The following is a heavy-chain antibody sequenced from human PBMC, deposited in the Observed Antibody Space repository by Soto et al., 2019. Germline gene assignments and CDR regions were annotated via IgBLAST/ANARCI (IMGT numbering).Heavy chain of an antibody. V-gene: IGHV1-18*01. CDR2: ISAYNGNT. Sequence: QVQLVQSGAEVKKPGASVKVSCKASGYTFTSYGITSVRQAPGQGLEWMGWISAYNGNTNYAQKLQGRVTMATDTSTRRAYMELCSLRSDATALFYCAGARWGGIGSYYCYMDVWGKGTTVTVSS. CDR1: GYTFTSYG. D-gene: IGHD2-15*01. CDR3: AGARWGGIGSYYCYMDV. J-gene: IGHJ6*03.